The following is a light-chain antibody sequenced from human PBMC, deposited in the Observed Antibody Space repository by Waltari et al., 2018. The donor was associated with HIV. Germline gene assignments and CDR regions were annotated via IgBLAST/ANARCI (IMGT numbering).Light chain of an antibody. Sequence: QSALTQPASVSGSPGQSITISCTGTSSDVGSYNVVSWYQQHPGKAPKLMIYEVNKRHAGVSNRFSGSKSGNTASLTISGLQAEDEADYHCCSYAGSSTHVFGTGTKVTVL. J-gene: IGLJ1*01. CDR1: SSDVGSYNV. CDR3: CSYAGSSTHV. CDR2: EVN. V-gene: IGLV2-23*02.